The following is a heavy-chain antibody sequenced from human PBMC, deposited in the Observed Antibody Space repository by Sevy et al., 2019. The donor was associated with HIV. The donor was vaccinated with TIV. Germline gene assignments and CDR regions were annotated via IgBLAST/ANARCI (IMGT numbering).Heavy chain of an antibody. CDR1: GFSISGYS. Sequence: GGSLRLSCAASGFSISGYSMNWVRQAPGKGLEWVSCISSGSSFIYYADSLKGRFTISRDNARNLLYLQMNSLRVEDTAVYYCARVGLGDCSGTNCSPNDYWGQGTLVIVSS. J-gene: IGHJ4*02. CDR3: ARVGLGDCSGTNCSPNDY. V-gene: IGHV3-21*01. D-gene: IGHD2-2*01. CDR2: ISSGSSFI.